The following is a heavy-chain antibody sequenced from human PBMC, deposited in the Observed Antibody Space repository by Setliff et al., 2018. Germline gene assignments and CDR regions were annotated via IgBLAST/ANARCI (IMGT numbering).Heavy chain of an antibody. D-gene: IGHD3-10*01. J-gene: IGHJ4*02. Sequence: PGGSLRLSCAASGFTFSSYWMSWVRRAPGKGLEWVANIKQDGSEKYYVDSVKGRFIISRDNARNSLYLQLNNVRADDTAVYYCVRDPWPTGYYSSGSYYSDYWGQGTLVTVSS. CDR2: IKQDGSEK. V-gene: IGHV3-7*03. CDR1: GFTFSSYW. CDR3: VRDPWPTGYYSSGSYYSDY.